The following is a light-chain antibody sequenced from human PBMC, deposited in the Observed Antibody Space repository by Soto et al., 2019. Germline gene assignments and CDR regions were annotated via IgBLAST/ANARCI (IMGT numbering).Light chain of an antibody. CDR1: QSVSSSQ. Sequence: EIVLTQSPGTLSLSPGERGTLSCRASQSVSSSQLAWYQQKPGQAPRLLIYGASSRATGIPDRFSGSGSGTDFTLSISRLEPDDFAVYYCQHYANSLVTFGQGTKVEI. V-gene: IGKV3-20*01. J-gene: IGKJ1*01. CDR2: GAS. CDR3: QHYANSLVT.